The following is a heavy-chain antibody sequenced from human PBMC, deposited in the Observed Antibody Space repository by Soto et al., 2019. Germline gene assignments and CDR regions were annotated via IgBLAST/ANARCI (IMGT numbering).Heavy chain of an antibody. CDR2: ISGSGGST. J-gene: IGHJ4*02. Sequence: GGSLRLSCASSEFTFSNFAMILVRQAPGKGLEWISGISGSGGSTYHLDSVKGRFTISRDNSKNTLYLQMNSLRAEDTAVYYCAKLAGNWNYGYFDYWGQGTLVTVSS. D-gene: IGHD1-7*01. CDR1: EFTFSNFA. CDR3: AKLAGNWNYGYFDY. V-gene: IGHV3-23*01.